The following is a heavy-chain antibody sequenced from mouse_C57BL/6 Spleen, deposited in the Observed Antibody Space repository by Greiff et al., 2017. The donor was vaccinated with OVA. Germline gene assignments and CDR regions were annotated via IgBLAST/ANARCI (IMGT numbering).Heavy chain of an antibody. Sequence: VQLQQPGAELVRPGTSVKLSCKASGYTFTSYWMHWVKQRPGQGLEWIGVIDPSDSYTNYNQKFKGKATLTVDTSSSTAYMQLSSLTSEDSAVYYCARKYGNYGYFDYWGQGTTLTVSS. D-gene: IGHD2-10*02. CDR2: IDPSDSYT. CDR3: ARKYGNYGYFDY. V-gene: IGHV1-59*01. CDR1: GYTFTSYW. J-gene: IGHJ2*01.